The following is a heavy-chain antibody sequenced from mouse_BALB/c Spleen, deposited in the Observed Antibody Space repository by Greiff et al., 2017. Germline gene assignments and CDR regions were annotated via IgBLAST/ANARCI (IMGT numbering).Heavy chain of an antibody. CDR3: NVYDGYRFAY. CDR1: GFTITDYY. J-gene: IGHJ3*01. V-gene: IGHV14-4*02. CDR2: IDPENGDT. Sequence: EVQLQQSGAELVRSGASVKLSCTASGFTITDYYMHWVKQRPEQGLEWIGWIDPENGDTEYAPKFQGKATMTADTSSNTAYLQLSSLTSEDTAVYYCNVYDGYRFAYWGQGTLVTVSA. D-gene: IGHD2-3*01.